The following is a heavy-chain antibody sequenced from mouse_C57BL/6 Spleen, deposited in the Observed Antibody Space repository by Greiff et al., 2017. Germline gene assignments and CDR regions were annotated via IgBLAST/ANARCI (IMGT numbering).Heavy chain of an antibody. V-gene: IGHV6-6*01. CDR2: IRNKANNHAT. Sequence: EVMLVESGGGLVQPGGSMKLSCAASGFTFSDAWMDWVRQSPEKGLEWVAEIRNKANNHATYYAESVKGRFTISRDDSKSSVYLQMNSLRAEDTGIYYCTRGAYYYGSSPGMDYWGQGTSVTVSS. J-gene: IGHJ4*01. CDR3: TRGAYYYGSSPGMDY. D-gene: IGHD1-1*01. CDR1: GFTFSDAW.